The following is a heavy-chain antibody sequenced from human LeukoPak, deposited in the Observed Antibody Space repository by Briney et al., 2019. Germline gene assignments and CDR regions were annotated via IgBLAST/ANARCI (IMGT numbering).Heavy chain of an antibody. Sequence: GGSLRLSCAASGFTFSNYWMHWVRQAPGEGLVWVSRINSDGSSTSYADSVKGRFAISRDNAKNTLYLQMNSLRAEDTAVYYCARGGNSPFDYWGQGPVVTVSS. V-gene: IGHV3-74*01. D-gene: IGHD4-23*01. CDR3: ARGGNSPFDY. J-gene: IGHJ4*02. CDR2: INSDGSST. CDR1: GFTFSNYW.